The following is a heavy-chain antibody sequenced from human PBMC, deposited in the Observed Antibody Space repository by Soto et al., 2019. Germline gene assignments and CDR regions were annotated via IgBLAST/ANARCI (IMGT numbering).Heavy chain of an antibody. D-gene: IGHD5-12*01. Sequence: SVTVSCQASGLTYSSSAISWVREAPVQGPEWMGGINPILGTPDYAPKFQGRVTITADESTSTVYMDLGSLRSEDTAMYYCARGGEDVVATSAFDYWGQGTLVTVPS. J-gene: IGHJ4*02. CDR2: INPILGTP. CDR3: ARGGEDVVATSAFDY. V-gene: IGHV1-69*01. CDR1: GLTYSSSA.